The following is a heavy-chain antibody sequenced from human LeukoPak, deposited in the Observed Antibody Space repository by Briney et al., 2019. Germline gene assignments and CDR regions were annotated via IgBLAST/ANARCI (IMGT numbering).Heavy chain of an antibody. D-gene: IGHD2-2*02. J-gene: IGHJ3*02. CDR1: GFTFSSYS. CDR2: ISSSSSYI. CDR3: ARLSPIDAFDT. V-gene: IGHV3-21*01. Sequence: GGSPRLSCAASGFTFSSYSMNWVRQAPGKGLEWVSSISSSSSYIYYADSVKGRFTISRDNAKNSLYLQMNSLRAEDTAVYYCARLSPIDAFDTWGQGTMVTVSS.